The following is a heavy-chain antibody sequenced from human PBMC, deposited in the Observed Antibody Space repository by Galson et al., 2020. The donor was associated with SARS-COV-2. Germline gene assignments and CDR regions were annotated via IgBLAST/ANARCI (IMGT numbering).Heavy chain of an antibody. D-gene: IGHD3-3*01. Sequence: LSLTCAASGYTFSLYAMTWVRQAPGRGLEWVSSVSGTGFGTFYADSVKSRFTISRDNSRNTLHLQMNSLRAEDTDIYYCVKDYYNFWRGTYYGTEYFQDWGQGTLVTVSS. CDR2: VSGTGFGT. CDR3: VKDYYNFWRGTYYGTEYFQD. J-gene: IGHJ1*01. V-gene: IGHV3-23*01. CDR1: GYTFSLYA.